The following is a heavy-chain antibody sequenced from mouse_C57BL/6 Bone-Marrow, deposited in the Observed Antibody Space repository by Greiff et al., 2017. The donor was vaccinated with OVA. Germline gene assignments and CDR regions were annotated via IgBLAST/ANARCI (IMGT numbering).Heavy chain of an antibody. V-gene: IGHV8-8*01. J-gene: IGHJ3*01. CDR3: ARIGPPLRRVSWFAY. CDR2: IWWDVDK. Sequence: QVTLKVSGPGILQPSQTLSLTCSFSGFSLSTFGMGVGWIRQPSGKGLEWLAHIWWDVDKYYNPALKSRLTISKDTSKKQVFLKIANVDTADTAQYYCARIGPPLRRVSWFAYWGQGTLVTVSA. CDR1: GFSLSTFGMG. D-gene: IGHD2-12*01.